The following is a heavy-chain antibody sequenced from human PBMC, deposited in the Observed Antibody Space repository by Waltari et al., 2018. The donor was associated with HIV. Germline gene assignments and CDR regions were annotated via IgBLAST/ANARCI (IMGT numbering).Heavy chain of an antibody. CDR1: GYSFTMYC. J-gene: IGHJ4*02. Sequence: VQLVQSGAEATKPGASAKVSCKASGYSFTMYCFSRVPQAPGRGLEWMGWIGAYYGNAAIGQKFQGSLKMDTDTSTSTAYMELRSLRSNDTAVYYCASRSLLTDYSDSSGYYFVDWGQGTLVTVSS. CDR2: IGAYYGNA. CDR3: ASRSLLTDYSDSSGYYFVD. D-gene: IGHD3-22*01. V-gene: IGHV1-18*01.